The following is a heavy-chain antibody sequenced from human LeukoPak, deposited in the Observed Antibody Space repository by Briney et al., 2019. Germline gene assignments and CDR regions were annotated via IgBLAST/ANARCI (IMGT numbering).Heavy chain of an antibody. J-gene: IGHJ4*02. V-gene: IGHV5-51*01. CDR2: INPADSDA. Sequence: GESLKISCKGSGYSFTNYWIGWVRQMAGEGLERMGTINPADSDARYSLSSRGQVTISTDKSISTAYLQWSSLEASDTAMYYCARQIYAGSGSWFYWGQGTLVTVSS. D-gene: IGHD3-10*01. CDR3: ARQIYAGSGSWFY. CDR1: GYSFTNYW.